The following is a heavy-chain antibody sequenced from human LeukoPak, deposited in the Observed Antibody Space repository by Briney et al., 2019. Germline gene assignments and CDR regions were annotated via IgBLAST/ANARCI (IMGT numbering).Heavy chain of an antibody. V-gene: IGHV1-8*01. J-gene: IGHJ4*01. Sequence: GASVNVSCKASGYTFTSYDINWVRQATGQGLEWMGWMNPNSGNTGYAQKFQGRVTMTRNTSISTAYMELSSLRSEDTAVYYCAKGRHGAATAEADYWGQGTLVTVSS. CDR2: MNPNSGNT. D-gene: IGHD6-13*01. CDR3: AKGRHGAATAEADY. CDR1: GYTFTSYD.